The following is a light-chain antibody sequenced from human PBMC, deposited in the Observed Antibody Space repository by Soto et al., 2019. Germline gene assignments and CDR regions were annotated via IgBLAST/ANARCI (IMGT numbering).Light chain of an antibody. V-gene: IGLV2-14*01. CDR1: SSDVGGYNY. Sequence: QSVLTQHASVSGSPGQSITISCTGTSSDVGGYNYVSWYQQHPGKAPKLMIYEVSNRPSGVSDRFSGSRSGNTASLTISGLQAEDESDYYCISYTSSSTWVFGGGTQLTVL. CDR2: EVS. CDR3: ISYTSSSTWV. J-gene: IGLJ3*02.